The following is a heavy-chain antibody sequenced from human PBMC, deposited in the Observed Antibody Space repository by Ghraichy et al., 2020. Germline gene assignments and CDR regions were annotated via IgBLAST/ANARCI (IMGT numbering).Heavy chain of an antibody. Sequence: SGPTLVKPTQTLTLTCTFSGFSLSTSGVGVGWIRQPPGKALEWLALIYWDDEKRYSPSLKSRLTITKDTSKNQVVLTMTNMDPVDTATYYCGGIIAAAGTNYYYYYGMYVWGQGTTVTVSS. CDR3: GGIIAAAGTNYYYYYGMYV. J-gene: IGHJ6*02. D-gene: IGHD6-13*01. V-gene: IGHV2-5*02. CDR2: IYWDDEK. CDR1: GFSLSTSGVG.